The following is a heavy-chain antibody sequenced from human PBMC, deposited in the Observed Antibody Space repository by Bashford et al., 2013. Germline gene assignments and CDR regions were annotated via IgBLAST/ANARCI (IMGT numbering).Heavy chain of an antibody. CDR3: ARGLQTDSGYDYVPDY. V-gene: IGHV4-34*01. CDR1: GGSFSGYY. CDR2: INHSGST. Sequence: SETLSLTCAVYGGSFSGYYWSWIRQPPGKGLEWIGEINHSGSTNYNPSLKSRVTISVDTSKNQFSLKLSSVTAADTAVYYCARGLQTDSGYDYVPDYWGQGTLVTVSS. J-gene: IGHJ4*02. D-gene: IGHD5-12*01.